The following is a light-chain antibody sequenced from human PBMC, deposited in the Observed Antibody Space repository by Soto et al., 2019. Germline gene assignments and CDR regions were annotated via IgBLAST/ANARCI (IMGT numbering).Light chain of an antibody. CDR1: QSISSY. Sequence: DIHMTQSASSLSASVGYRFTITCRASQSISSYLNWYQQKPGKAPKLLIYPASSLQSGVPSRFSGSGSGTDFTLTISSLQPEDFETYYCQQSYSTPLTFGPGTKVDIK. CDR3: QQSYSTPLT. J-gene: IGKJ3*01. V-gene: IGKV1-39*01. CDR2: PAS.